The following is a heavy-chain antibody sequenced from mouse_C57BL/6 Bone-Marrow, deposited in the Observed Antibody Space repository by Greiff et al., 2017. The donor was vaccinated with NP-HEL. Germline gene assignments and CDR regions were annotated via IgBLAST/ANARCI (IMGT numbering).Heavy chain of an antibody. V-gene: IGHV1-22*01. CDR1: GYTFTDYN. Sequence: VQLQQSGPELVKPGASVKMSCKASGYTFTDYNMHWVKQSHGKSLEWIGYINPNNGGTSYNQKFKGKATLTVNKYSSTAYMEHRSRTSEDSAVYYCARWGTTVPWFAYWGQVTLVTVSA. J-gene: IGHJ3*01. D-gene: IGHD1-1*01. CDR3: ARWGTTVPWFAY. CDR2: INPNNGGT.